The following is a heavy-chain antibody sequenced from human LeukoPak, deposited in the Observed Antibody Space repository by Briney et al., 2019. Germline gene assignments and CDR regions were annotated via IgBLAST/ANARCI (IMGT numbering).Heavy chain of an antibody. CDR3: ARVPYGSGTYYFDY. V-gene: IGHV4-30-4*01. Sequence: PSQTLSLTCTVSGGSINSGDSYWGWIRQPPGKSLEWIGYISYSGSPYYNPSLRGRVAISGDTSKNQFSLRVGSVTAADTAVYYCARVPYGSGTYYFDYWGPGILVTVSS. CDR1: GGSINSGDSY. J-gene: IGHJ4*02. CDR2: ISYSGSP. D-gene: IGHD3-10*01.